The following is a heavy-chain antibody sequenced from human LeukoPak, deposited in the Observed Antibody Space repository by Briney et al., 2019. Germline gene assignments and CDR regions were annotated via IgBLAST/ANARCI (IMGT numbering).Heavy chain of an antibody. Sequence: GGSLRLSCSASGFTFSSYAMHWVRQAPGEGLEYISGVTSDGGTTYHADSVKGRFTISRDNSKNMLYLQMSSLRVEDTAVYYCVKVSSTVGATYFDYWGQGTLVTVSS. J-gene: IGHJ4*02. CDR1: GFTFSSYA. D-gene: IGHD1-26*01. CDR2: VTSDGGTT. CDR3: VKVSSTVGATYFDY. V-gene: IGHV3-64D*06.